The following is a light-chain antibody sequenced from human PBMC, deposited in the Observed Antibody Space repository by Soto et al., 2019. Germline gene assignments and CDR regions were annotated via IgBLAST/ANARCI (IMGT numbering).Light chain of an antibody. CDR3: LLYYGGAP. CDR1: TGAVTSGYY. V-gene: IGLV7-43*01. J-gene: IGLJ1*01. CDR2: STS. Sequence: QTVVTQEPSLTVSPGGTVTLTCASSTGAVTSGYYPNWFQQKPGQAPRALIYSTSNKHPWTPARFSGSLLGGKAALTLSGVQPEDEAEYYCLLYYGGAPFGTGTKLTVL.